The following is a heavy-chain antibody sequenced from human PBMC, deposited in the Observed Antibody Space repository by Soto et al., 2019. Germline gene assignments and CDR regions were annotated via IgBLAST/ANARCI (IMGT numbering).Heavy chain of an antibody. J-gene: IGHJ4*02. CDR2: ISSSSYYI. CDR3: ARDLGEVSAF. Sequence: GSLRLSCAASGFPFRSSSMNWVRQAPGKGLEWLSSISSSSYYIFYADSVKGRFTISRDNAKNSLYLQMHSLRAGDTAVYYCARDLGEVSAFWGQGTPVTVSS. V-gene: IGHV3-21*01. CDR1: GFPFRSSS. D-gene: IGHD3-10*01.